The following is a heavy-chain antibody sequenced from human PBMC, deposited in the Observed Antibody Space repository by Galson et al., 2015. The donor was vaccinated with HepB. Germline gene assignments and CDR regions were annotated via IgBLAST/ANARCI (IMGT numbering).Heavy chain of an antibody. CDR3: ARGRFATY. J-gene: IGHJ4*02. D-gene: IGHD3-10*01. V-gene: IGHV4-34*01. CDR2: INHSGST. CDR1: GGSFSGYY. Sequence: ETLSLTCAVYGGSFSGYYWSWIRQPPGKGLEWIGEINHSGSTNYNPSLKSRVTISVDTSKNQFSLKLSSVTAADTAVYYCARGRFATYWGQGTLVTVSS.